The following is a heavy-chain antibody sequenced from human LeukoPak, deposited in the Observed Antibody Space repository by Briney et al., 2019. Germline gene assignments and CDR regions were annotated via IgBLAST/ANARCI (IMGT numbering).Heavy chain of an antibody. D-gene: IGHD6-19*01. Sequence: SETLSLTCTVSGGSISSYYWSWIRQPPAKGLEWIGYIYYSGSTNYNPSLTSRVTISVDTSKNQFALKLSSVTAADTAVYYCARGRQWLVDWGQGTLVTVSS. CDR2: IYYSGST. CDR3: ARGRQWLVD. V-gene: IGHV4-59*08. J-gene: IGHJ4*02. CDR1: GGSISSYY.